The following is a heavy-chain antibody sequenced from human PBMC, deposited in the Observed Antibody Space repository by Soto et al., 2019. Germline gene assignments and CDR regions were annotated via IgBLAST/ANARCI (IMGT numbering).Heavy chain of an antibody. CDR3: ARRDGAVAALMTD. V-gene: IGHV4-39*01. CDR1: GGSISSSSYY. J-gene: IGHJ4*02. Sequence: PSETLSLTCTVSGGSISSSSYYWGWIRQPPGKGLEWIGSIYYRGSTYYNPSLKSRVTISVDTSKNQFSLKLSSVTAADTAVYYCARRDGAVAALMTDWGQGTLVTVSS. CDR2: IYYRGST. D-gene: IGHD6-19*01.